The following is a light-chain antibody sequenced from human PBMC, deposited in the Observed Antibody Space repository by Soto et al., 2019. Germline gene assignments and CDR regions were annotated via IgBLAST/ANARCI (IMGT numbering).Light chain of an antibody. CDR3: QQSYSLPPT. Sequence: DILMTQSPSSLSAYVGDRVTIICRASESISTYLQWYQQKPGKAPELLISGASRLRSGVASRFSGSGSGTDFTLTIRSLQPGDFATYYCQQSYSLPPTFGQGTKVEI. V-gene: IGKV1-39*01. CDR2: GAS. CDR1: ESISTY. J-gene: IGKJ1*01.